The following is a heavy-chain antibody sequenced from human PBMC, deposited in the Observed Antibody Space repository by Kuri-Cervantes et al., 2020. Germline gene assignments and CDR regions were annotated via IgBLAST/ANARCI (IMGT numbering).Heavy chain of an antibody. V-gene: IGHV4-34*01. D-gene: IGHD4-17*01. CDR2: INHRGGT. CDR1: GFTFSTYW. J-gene: IGHJ1*01. Sequence: ESLKISCAASGFTFSTYWIHWVRQTAGKGLEWIGEINHRGGTNYNPSLKSRVTISVDTSKNQFSLKLNSVTAAGTAVYYCARGRLRGAKSPEYFQHWGQGTLVTVSS. CDR3: ARGRLRGAKSPEYFQH.